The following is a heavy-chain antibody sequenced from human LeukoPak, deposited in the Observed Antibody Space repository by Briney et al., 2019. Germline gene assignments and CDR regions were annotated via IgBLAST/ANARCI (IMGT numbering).Heavy chain of an antibody. Sequence: SETLSLTCTVSGGSISTANYYWGWVRQPPGKGLEWIGNIFYSGSTYYSPPLKSRLTISLDTSRNQFSLRLNSVTAADTAVYYCAKSNGYGLVDIWGRGTMVTVSS. V-gene: IGHV4-39*07. CDR2: IFYSGST. J-gene: IGHJ3*02. D-gene: IGHD3-10*01. CDR1: GGSISTANYY. CDR3: AKSNGYGLVDI.